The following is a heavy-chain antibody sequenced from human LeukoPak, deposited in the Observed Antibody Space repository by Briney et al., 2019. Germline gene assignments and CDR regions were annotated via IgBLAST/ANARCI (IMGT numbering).Heavy chain of an antibody. Sequence: PSETLSLTCTVSGGSISSSSYYWGWIRQPPGKGLEWIGSIHYSGSTYYNPSLKSRVTISVDTSKNQFSLKLSSVTAADTAVYYCARYRIIGVWYFDLWGRGTLVTVSS. J-gene: IGHJ2*01. CDR2: IHYSGST. CDR1: GGSISSSSYY. CDR3: ARYRIIGVWYFDL. V-gene: IGHV4-39*01. D-gene: IGHD1-26*01.